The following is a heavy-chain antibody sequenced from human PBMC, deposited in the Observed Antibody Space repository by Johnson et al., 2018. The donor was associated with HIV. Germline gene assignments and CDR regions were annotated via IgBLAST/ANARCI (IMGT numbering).Heavy chain of an antibody. CDR3: AREWGRITFGGVIPRNALDI. J-gene: IGHJ3*02. Sequence: EKLVESGGGLVQPGGSLRLSCTASGFTVSSNYMSWVRQGPGTGLEWVSVIYSGGGTYHADSVKGRFTISRDNSKNRLYIQMNSLRVEDTAGYYCAREWGRITFGGVIPRNALDIWGQGTMVTVSS. CDR1: GFTVSSNY. D-gene: IGHD3-16*01. CDR2: IYSGGGT. V-gene: IGHV3-66*01.